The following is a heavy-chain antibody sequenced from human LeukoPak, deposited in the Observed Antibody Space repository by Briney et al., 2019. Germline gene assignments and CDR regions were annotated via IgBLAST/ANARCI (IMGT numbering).Heavy chain of an antibody. CDR1: GGTFSSYA. CDR2: IILLFGTA. D-gene: IGHD2-15*01. V-gene: IGHV1-69*01. CDR3: ARRYCSGGSCYSGWFDP. J-gene: IGHJ5*02. Sequence: ATVKVSCKASGGTFSSYAISWVRQAPGQGLEWMGGIILLFGTANYTQKFQGRVTITADESTSTAYMELNSLRSEDTAVYYCARRYCSGGSCYSGWFDPWGQGTLVTVSS.